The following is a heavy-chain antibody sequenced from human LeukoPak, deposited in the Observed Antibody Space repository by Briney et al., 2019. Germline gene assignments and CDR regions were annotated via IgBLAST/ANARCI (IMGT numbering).Heavy chain of an antibody. V-gene: IGHV4-31*03. CDR3: ARVSSSSYHDVEYFFDY. D-gene: IGHD3-22*01. Sequence: SETLSLTCTVSGDSISSATYYWGWIRHHPGKGLEWIGHIFYSGSTYYNPSLKSRITISVDTSKNQFSLKLGSVTAADTAVYYCARVSSSSYHDVEYFFDYWGQGTLVTAS. CDR1: GDSISSATYY. CDR2: IFYSGST. J-gene: IGHJ4*02.